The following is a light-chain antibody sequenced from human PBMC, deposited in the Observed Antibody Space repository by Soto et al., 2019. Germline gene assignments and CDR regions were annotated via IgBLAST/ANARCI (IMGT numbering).Light chain of an antibody. CDR1: QSVSNW. CDR3: QQYYRFPVT. V-gene: IGKV1-5*03. Sequence: DIQMTQSPSTLSVSVGDRVTITCRASQSVSNWLAWYQQKPGKAPKLLIYKASSLESGVPSRFSGSGSETEFTLTTSGLQPDDVATYYCQQYYRFPVTFGGGTKVEIK. CDR2: KAS. J-gene: IGKJ4*01.